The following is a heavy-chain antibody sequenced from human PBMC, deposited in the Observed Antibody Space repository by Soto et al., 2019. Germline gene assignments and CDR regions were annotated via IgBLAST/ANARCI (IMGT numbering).Heavy chain of an antibody. V-gene: IGHV3-23*01. CDR3: ACSLYYYDTSGYY. CDR2: ISGSGGST. J-gene: IGHJ4*02. Sequence: GGSLRLSCAASGFTFSTYAMSWVRQAPGKGLEWVSAISGSGGSTYYADSVKGRFTISRDNSKNTLHLQMNSLRAEDTAVYYCACSLYYYDTSGYYLGQGTLVTVSS. CDR1: GFTFSTYA. D-gene: IGHD3-22*01.